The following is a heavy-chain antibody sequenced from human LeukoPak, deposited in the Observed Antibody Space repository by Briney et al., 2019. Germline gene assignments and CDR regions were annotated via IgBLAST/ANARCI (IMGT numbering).Heavy chain of an antibody. CDR2: IIPILGIA. J-gene: IGHJ5*02. CDR1: GYTFTSYG. V-gene: IGHV1-69*04. CDR3: ATESSTSSS. Sequence: ASVKVSCKASGYTFTSYGISWVRQAPGQGLEWMGRIIPILGIANYAQKFQGRVTITADKSTSTAYMELSSLRSEDTAVYYCATESSTSSSWGQGTLVTVSS. D-gene: IGHD2-2*01.